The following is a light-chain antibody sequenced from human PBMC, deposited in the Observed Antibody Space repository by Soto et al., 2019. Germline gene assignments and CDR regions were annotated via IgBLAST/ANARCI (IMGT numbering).Light chain of an antibody. CDR2: DAS. CDR1: QSVSSY. J-gene: IGKJ5*01. CDR3: QQRSNSVT. V-gene: IGKV3-11*01. Sequence: EIVLTQSPATLSLSPGESVTLCCRGSQSVSSYLAWYQQKPGQAPRFLIYDASNRATGIPAMFSGSGSGKDFILTISSLEPEDFAFDYCQQRSNSVTFGQGTRLEIK.